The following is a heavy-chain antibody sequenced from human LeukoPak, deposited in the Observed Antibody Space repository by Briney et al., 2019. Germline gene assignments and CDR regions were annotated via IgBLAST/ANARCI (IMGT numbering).Heavy chain of an antibody. CDR3: ARDSARVRGNNAGIDY. CDR2: IYYSGST. D-gene: IGHD3-10*01. Sequence: PSETLSLTCTVSGGSISSGGYYWSWIRQHPGKGLEWIGYIYYSGSTYYNPSLKSRVTISVDTSKNQFSLKLSSVTAADTAVYYCARDSARVRGNNAGIDYWGQGTLVTVSS. J-gene: IGHJ4*02. V-gene: IGHV4-31*03. CDR1: GGSISSGGYY.